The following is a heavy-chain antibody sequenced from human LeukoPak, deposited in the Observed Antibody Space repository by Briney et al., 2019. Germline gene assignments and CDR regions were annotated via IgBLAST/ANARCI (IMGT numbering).Heavy chain of an antibody. CDR3: ARDHGDYSGKDY. CDR2: TWYDGSNK. Sequence: PGGSLRLSCAASGFIFSSYGMHWVRQVPGKGLEWVAVTWYDGSNKYYADAVKGRFTISRDNSKNTLYLQMNSLRAEDTAVYFCARDHGDYSGKDYWGQGTLVTVSS. J-gene: IGHJ4*02. V-gene: IGHV3-33*01. D-gene: IGHD4-17*01. CDR1: GFIFSSYG.